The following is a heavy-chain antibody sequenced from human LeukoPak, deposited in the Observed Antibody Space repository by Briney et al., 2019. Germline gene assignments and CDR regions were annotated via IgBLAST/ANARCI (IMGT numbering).Heavy chain of an antibody. CDR2: IWYDGSNK. Sequence: PGGSLRLSCAASGFTFSSYEMNWVRQAPGKGLEWVAVIWYDGSNKYYADSVKGRFTISRDNSKNTLYLQMNSLRAEDTAVYYCAKDRGNGPFDYWGQGTLVTVSS. V-gene: IGHV3-33*06. CDR1: GFTFSSYE. J-gene: IGHJ4*02. D-gene: IGHD1-1*01. CDR3: AKDRGNGPFDY.